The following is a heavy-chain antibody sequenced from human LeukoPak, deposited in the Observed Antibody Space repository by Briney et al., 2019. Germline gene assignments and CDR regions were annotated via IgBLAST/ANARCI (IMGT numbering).Heavy chain of an antibody. CDR3: ARDREQQPTYDY. D-gene: IGHD6-13*01. CDR1: GFTFSSYW. Sequence: PGGSLRLSCAASGFTFSSYWMHWVRQAPGKGLVWVSRIKSDGSSISYADSVKGRFTISRDNAKDTLYLQMNSLRAEDTAVYYCARDREQQPTYDYWGQGTLVTVSS. V-gene: IGHV3-74*01. J-gene: IGHJ4*02. CDR2: IKSDGSSI.